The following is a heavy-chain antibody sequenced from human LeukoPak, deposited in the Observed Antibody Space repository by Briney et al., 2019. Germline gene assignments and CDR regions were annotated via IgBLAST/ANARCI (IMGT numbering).Heavy chain of an antibody. CDR1: GFIFSSHA. CDR3: ARERIPTTGTGWFDP. D-gene: IGHD6-13*01. J-gene: IGHJ5*02. CDR2: VSDDGKKK. V-gene: IGHV3-30*04. Sequence: GSLRLSCAASGFIFSSHAMHRVRQAPGKGLEWVAVVSDDGKKKYYADSVKGRFTISRDNSKNTLYLQLNSLRTEDTAVYYCARERIPTTGTGWFDPWGQGTLVTVSS.